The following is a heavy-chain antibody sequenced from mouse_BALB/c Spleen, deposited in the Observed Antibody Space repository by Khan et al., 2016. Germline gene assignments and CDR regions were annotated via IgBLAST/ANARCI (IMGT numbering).Heavy chain of an antibody. CDR3: ARLYGSTYWYFDV. V-gene: IGHV1-85*01. D-gene: IGHD1-1*01. CDR1: GYTFTSYD. Sequence: VRLQQSGAELVKPGASVKLSCKASGYTFTSYDINWVRQRPEQGLEWIGWIFPGDGSTKYNEKFKGKATLTTDKSSSTAYMQLSRLTSEDSAVYFCARLYGSTYWYFDVWGAGTTVTVSS. CDR2: IFPGDGST. J-gene: IGHJ1*01.